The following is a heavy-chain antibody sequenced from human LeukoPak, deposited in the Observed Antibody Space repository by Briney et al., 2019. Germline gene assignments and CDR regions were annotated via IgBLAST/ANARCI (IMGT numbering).Heavy chain of an antibody. CDR2: IYYSGST. J-gene: IGHJ5*02. Sequence: SETLSLTCTVSGGSISSYYWSWIRQPPGKGLGWSGYIYYSGSTNYNPSLKSRVTISVDTSKNQFSLKLSSVTAADTAVYYCASALWFGELGFDPWGQGTLVTVSS. V-gene: IGHV4-59*08. CDR1: GGSISSYY. CDR3: ASALWFGELGFDP. D-gene: IGHD3-10*01.